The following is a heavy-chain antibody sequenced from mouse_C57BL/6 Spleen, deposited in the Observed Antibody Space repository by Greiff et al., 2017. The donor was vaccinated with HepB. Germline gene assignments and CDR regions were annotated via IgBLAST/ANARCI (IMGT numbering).Heavy chain of an antibody. CDR2: IDPSDSYT. J-gene: IGHJ3*01. CDR1: GYTFTSYW. D-gene: IGHD2-4*01. Sequence: VQLQQPGAELVMPGASVKLSCKASGYTFTSYWMHWVKQRPGQGLEWIGEIDPSDSYTNYNQKFKGKSTLTVDKSSSTAYMQLSSLTSEDSAVYYCARRGLYDYDRAWFAYWGQGTLVTVSA. V-gene: IGHV1-69*01. CDR3: ARRGLYDYDRAWFAY.